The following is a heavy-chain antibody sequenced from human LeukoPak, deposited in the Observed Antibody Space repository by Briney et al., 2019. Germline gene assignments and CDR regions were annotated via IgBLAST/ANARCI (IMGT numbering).Heavy chain of an antibody. CDR3: ARGGCSGGSCYPNQLDY. D-gene: IGHD2-15*01. CDR2: INPNSGGT. V-gene: IGHV1-2*06. J-gene: IGHJ4*02. CDR1: GYTFTGYY. Sequence: ASVKVSCKASGYTFTGYYMHWVRQAPGQGLEWMGRINPNSGGTNYAQEFQGRVTMTRDTSISTAYMELSRLRSDDTAVYYCARGGCSGGSCYPNQLDYWGQGTLVTVSS.